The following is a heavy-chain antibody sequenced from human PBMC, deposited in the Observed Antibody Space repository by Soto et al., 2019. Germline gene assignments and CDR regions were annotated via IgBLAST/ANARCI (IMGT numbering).Heavy chain of an antibody. J-gene: IGHJ4*02. CDR2: IFWNDER. CDR3: ARALREARPICYFDS. D-gene: IGHD1-26*01. CDR1: GFSLSKARMG. Sequence: QVTLKESGPVLVKPTETLTLTCTVSGFSLSKARMGVSWIRQPPGKALEWLAHIFWNDERSYNTSMKNRITISKTTSKAQIVLTVTSVYPVETGTYFCARALREARPICYFDSWGQGTLVTVSS. V-gene: IGHV2-26*01.